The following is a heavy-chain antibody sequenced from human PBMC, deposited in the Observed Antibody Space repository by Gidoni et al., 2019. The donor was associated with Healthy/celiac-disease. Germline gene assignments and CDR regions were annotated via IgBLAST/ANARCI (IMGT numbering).Heavy chain of an antibody. CDR1: GGSFSGYY. Sequence: QVQLQQWGAGLLKPSETLSLTCAVYGGSFSGYYWSWIRQPPGKGLEWIGEINHSGSTNYNPSLKRRVTISVDTSKNQFSLKLSSVTAADTAVYYCARDSYGYYGMDVWGQGTTVTVSS. V-gene: IGHV4-34*01. CDR2: INHSGST. CDR3: ARDSYGYYGMDV. D-gene: IGHD2-8*01. J-gene: IGHJ6*02.